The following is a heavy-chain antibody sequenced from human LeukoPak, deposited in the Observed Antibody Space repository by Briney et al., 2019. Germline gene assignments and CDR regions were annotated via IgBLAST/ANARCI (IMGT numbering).Heavy chain of an antibody. CDR1: GGTFSSYA. V-gene: IGHV1-18*01. J-gene: IGHJ5*02. Sequence: ASVKVSCKASGGTFSSYAISWLRQAPGQGLEWMGWISAYNGNTNYAQKLQGRVTMTTDTSTSTAYMELRSLRSDDTAVYYCARVPLGYCSSASCPRGDWFDPWGQGTLVTVSS. CDR2: ISAYNGNT. D-gene: IGHD2-2*01. CDR3: ARVPLGYCSSASCPRGDWFDP.